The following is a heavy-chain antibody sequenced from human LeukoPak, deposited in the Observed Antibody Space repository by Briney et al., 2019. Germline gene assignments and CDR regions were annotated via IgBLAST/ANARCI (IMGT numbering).Heavy chain of an antibody. V-gene: IGHV3-48*04. CDR2: ISSSSSTI. CDR3: ARAPGGDYFDY. Sequence: GGSLRLSCAASGFTFSSYSMNWVRQAPGKGLEWVSYISSSSSTIYYADSVKGRFTISRDNAKNSLYLQMNSLRAEDTAVYYCARAPGGDYFDYWGQGTLVTVSS. J-gene: IGHJ4*02. CDR1: GFTFSSYS.